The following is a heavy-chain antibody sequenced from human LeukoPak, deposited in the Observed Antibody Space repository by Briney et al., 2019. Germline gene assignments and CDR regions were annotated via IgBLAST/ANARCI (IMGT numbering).Heavy chain of an antibody. CDR3: ARNTPNSFNGMGV. D-gene: IGHD2-2*02. V-gene: IGHV3-33*01. CDR2: IWYDGSNK. J-gene: IGHJ6*04. Sequence: GGSLRLSCAASGFTFSSLDMHWVRQAPGKGLELVAVIWYDGSNKYHADSVKGRFTISRDNSKNTVYLQMNSLRAEDTAVYYCARNTPNSFNGMGVWGKGTTVTVSS. CDR1: GFTFSSLD.